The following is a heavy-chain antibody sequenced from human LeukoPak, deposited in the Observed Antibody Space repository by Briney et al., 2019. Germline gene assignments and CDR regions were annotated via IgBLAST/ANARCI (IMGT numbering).Heavy chain of an antibody. CDR1: GGTFSSYA. D-gene: IGHD6-19*01. J-gene: IGHJ4*02. CDR3: ASVGIAVAAFDYFDY. V-gene: IGHV1-69*04. CDR2: IIPILGIA. Sequence: SVKVSCKASGGTFSSYAISWVRQAPGQGLEWMGRIIPILGIANYAQKFQGRVTITADKSTSTAYMELSSLRSEDTAVYYCASVGIAVAAFDYFDYWGQGTLVTVSS.